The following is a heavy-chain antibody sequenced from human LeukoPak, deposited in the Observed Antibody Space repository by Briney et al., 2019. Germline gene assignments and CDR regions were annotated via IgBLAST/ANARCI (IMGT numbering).Heavy chain of an antibody. D-gene: IGHD3-22*01. CDR2: IYYSGST. J-gene: IGHJ4*02. CDR1: GGSISSSSYY. V-gene: IGHV4-39*01. CDR3: ARLDSSGYSLFFDY. Sequence: SGTLSLTCTVSGGSISSSSYYWGWIRQPPGKGLEWIGSIYYSGSTYYNPSLKSRVTISVDTSKNQFSLKLSSVTAADTAVYYCARLDSSGYSLFFDYWGQGTLVTVSS.